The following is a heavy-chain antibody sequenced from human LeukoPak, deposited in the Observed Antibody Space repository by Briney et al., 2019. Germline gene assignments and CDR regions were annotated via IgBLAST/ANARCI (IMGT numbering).Heavy chain of an antibody. CDR2: ISGSGERT. CDR3: VSQSYSGSDNFYFHY. Sequence: GGSLRLSCVTSGFLFSTYAMSWVRQAPGKGLEWVSIISGSGERTYYADSVRGRFTVSRDNSKNTLYLQMKSLRAEDTAVYYCVSQSYSGSDNFYFHYWGQGTLVAVSS. J-gene: IGHJ4*02. D-gene: IGHD1-26*01. V-gene: IGHV3-23*01. CDR1: GFLFSTYA.